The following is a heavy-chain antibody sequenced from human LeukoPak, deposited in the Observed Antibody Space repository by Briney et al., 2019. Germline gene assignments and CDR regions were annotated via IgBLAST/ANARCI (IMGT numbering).Heavy chain of an antibody. CDR1: GGSFSGYY. CDR2: INHSGST. V-gene: IGHV4-34*01. D-gene: IGHD3-10*01. J-gene: IGHJ6*03. CDR3: ARNNMVRGVIILAFGMDV. Sequence: SETLSLTCAVYGGSFSGYYWSWIRQPPGKGLEWIGEINHSGSTNYNPSLKSRVTISVDTSKNQFSLKPSSVTAADTAVYYCARNNMVRGVIILAFGMDVWGKGTTVTVSS.